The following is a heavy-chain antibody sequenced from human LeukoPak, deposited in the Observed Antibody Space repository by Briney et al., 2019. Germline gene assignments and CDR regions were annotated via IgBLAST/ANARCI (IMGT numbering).Heavy chain of an antibody. Sequence: PGGSLRLSCAASGFTFSSYWMHWVRQAPGKGLVWVSRINSDGSSTSYADSVKGRFTISRDNAKNTLYLQMNSLRAEDTALYYCATGAAAGTGDFDYWGQGTLVTVSS. D-gene: IGHD6-13*01. J-gene: IGHJ4*02. CDR3: ATGAAAGTGDFDY. CDR1: GFTFSSYW. CDR2: INSDGSST. V-gene: IGHV3-74*01.